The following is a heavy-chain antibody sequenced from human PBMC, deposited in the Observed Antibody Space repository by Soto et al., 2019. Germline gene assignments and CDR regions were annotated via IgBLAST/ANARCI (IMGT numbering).Heavy chain of an antibody. CDR2: ISAYKGNT. CDR3: ARDAAAGLNDY. CDR1: GYTFTSYG. D-gene: IGHD6-13*01. J-gene: IGHJ4*02. Sequence: QVQLVQSGAEVKKPGASVKVSCKASGYTFTSYGISWVRQAPGQGLEWMGWISAYKGNTKYVQKFQGRVTMTTDTATSTAYMELRSLRSDDTAVYYCARDAAAGLNDYWGQGTLVTVSS. V-gene: IGHV1-18*01.